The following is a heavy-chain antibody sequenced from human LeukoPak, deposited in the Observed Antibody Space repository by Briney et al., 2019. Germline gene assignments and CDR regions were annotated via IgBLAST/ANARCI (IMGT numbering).Heavy chain of an antibody. CDR3: ARGLRSSGSF. CDR1: GFTFNSYW. V-gene: IGHV3-7*01. CDR2: IKQDGSEK. Sequence: GGSLRLSCAASGFTFNSYWMSWVRQAPGKGLEWVANIKQDGSEKYYVDSVKGRFTISRDNAKNSLYLQMNSLRAEDTAVYYCARGLRSSGSFWGQGTLVTVSS. J-gene: IGHJ4*02. D-gene: IGHD3-22*01.